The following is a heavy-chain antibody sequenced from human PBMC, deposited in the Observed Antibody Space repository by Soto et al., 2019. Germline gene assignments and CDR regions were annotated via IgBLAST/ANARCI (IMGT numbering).Heavy chain of an antibody. J-gene: IGHJ4*02. V-gene: IGHV3-33*01. Sequence: QVQLVESGGGVVQPGRSLRLSCAASGFTLSSYGMHWVRQAPGKGLEWVAVIWYDGSNKYYADSVKGRFTISRDNSKNTLYLQMNSLRAEDTAVYYCARDPGGLDYWGQGTLVTVSS. CDR2: IWYDGSNK. CDR1: GFTLSSYG. CDR3: ARDPGGLDY. D-gene: IGHD3-10*01.